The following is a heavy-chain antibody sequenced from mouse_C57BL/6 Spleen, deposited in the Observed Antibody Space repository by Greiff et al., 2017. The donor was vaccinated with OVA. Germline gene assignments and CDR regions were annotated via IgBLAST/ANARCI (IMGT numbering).Heavy chain of an antibody. CDR2: IDPEDGET. CDR1: GFTIKDYD. Sequence: VQLKQSGAELVKPGASVKLSCTASGFTIKDYDMHWVKQRTEQGLEWIGRIDPEDGETKYAPKVQGKATITADTSSNTAYLQLSSLTSEDTAVYYCASHGNYGYFDVWGTGATVTVAS. CDR3: ASHGNYGYFDV. D-gene: IGHD2-1*01. J-gene: IGHJ1*03. V-gene: IGHV14-2*01.